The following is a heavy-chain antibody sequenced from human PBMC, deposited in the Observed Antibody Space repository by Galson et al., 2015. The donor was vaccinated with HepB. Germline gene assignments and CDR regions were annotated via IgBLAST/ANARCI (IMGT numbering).Heavy chain of an antibody. CDR3: GTTVTGAVSYGMDV. J-gene: IGHJ6*02. CDR1: GFTFSSYA. Sequence: SLRLSCAASGFTFSSYAINWVRQAPGKGLEYVSVISSNGITYYADSVKGRFTISRDNSKNTVYLQMNTLRAEDTAVYYCGTTVTGAVSYGMDVWGQGTTVTVSS. D-gene: IGHD4-11*01. V-gene: IGHV3-64D*06. CDR2: ISSNGIT.